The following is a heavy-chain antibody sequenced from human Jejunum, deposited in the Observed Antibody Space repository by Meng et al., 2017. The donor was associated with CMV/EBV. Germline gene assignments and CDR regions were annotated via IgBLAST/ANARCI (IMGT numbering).Heavy chain of an antibody. V-gene: IGHV3-23*03. CDR3: AKFGTASEHY. Sequence: RSCAASGFTFTTYATSWVRQAPGKGMEWVSVIYSGGSSTYYADSVKGRFTISRDNSKNTLYLQMNSLRAEDTAVYYCAKFGTASEHYWGQGTLVTVSS. CDR2: IYSGGSST. D-gene: IGHD1-14*01. CDR1: GFTFTTYA. J-gene: IGHJ4*02.